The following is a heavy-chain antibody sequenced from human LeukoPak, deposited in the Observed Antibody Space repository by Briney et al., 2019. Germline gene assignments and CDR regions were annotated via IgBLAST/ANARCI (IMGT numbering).Heavy chain of an antibody. Sequence: PGGSLRLSCAASGFTFSSYWMSWVRQAPGKGLECVANIKQDGSEKYYVDSVKGRFTISRDNAKNSLYLQMNSLRAEDTAVYYCASQNTYYYDSSGYYQTLSFDYWGQGTLVTVSS. CDR2: IKQDGSEK. CDR1: GFTFSSYW. J-gene: IGHJ4*02. CDR3: ASQNTYYYDSSGYYQTLSFDY. D-gene: IGHD3-22*01. V-gene: IGHV3-7*01.